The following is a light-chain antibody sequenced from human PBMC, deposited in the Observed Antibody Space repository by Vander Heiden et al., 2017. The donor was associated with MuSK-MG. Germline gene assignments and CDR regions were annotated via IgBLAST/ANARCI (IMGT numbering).Light chain of an antibody. Sequence: QSALTQPPSVSGSPGQSLTIPCTGNSRDVGGYKYVSWYQQHPGKAPKLIIYDVSNRPSGVSNRFSASKSGNTAALTISGLQAEDEADYYCSSYTSSTTWVFGGGTKLTVL. J-gene: IGLJ3*02. V-gene: IGLV2-14*01. CDR3: SSYTSSTTWV. CDR1: SRDVGGYKY. CDR2: DVS.